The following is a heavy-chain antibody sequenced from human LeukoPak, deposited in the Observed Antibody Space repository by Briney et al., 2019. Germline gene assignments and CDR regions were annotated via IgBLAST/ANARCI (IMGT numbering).Heavy chain of an antibody. CDR2: IWSDATNQ. Sequence: GTSLRLSCEASGFTFSHFAMHWVRQAPGKGLEWVAVIWSDATNQYYADSVKGRFTISRDDFRKTVSLQMDGLRVEDTAVYCAKDAQRGFDYSNSLEHWGQGSLVTVSS. J-gene: IGHJ5*02. CDR1: GFTFSHFA. D-gene: IGHD4-11*01. CDR3: AKDAQRGFDYSNSLEH. V-gene: IGHV3-33*06.